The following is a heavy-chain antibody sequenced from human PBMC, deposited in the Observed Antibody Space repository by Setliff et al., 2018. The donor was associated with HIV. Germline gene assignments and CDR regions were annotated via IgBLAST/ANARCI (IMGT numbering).Heavy chain of an antibody. V-gene: IGHV4-39*07. Sequence: SETLSLTCTVSGGSIRTGAYYWGWIRQPPGKGLEWIGSIYYDGRTFYKPSLKSRLTISVDTSKNQFSLKLSSVTAADTAVYSCASTGYSSGWSFDYWGQGTLVTVSS. CDR3: ASTGYSSGWSFDY. J-gene: IGHJ4*02. CDR1: GGSIRTGAYY. CDR2: IYYDGRT. D-gene: IGHD6-19*01.